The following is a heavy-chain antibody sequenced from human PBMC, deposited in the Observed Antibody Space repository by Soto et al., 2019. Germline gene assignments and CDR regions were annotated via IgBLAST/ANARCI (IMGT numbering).Heavy chain of an antibody. V-gene: IGHV1-69*02. CDR2: IIPILGIA. D-gene: IGHD3-16*01. CDR3: ASPGSQIGGATGYYYMDV. J-gene: IGHJ6*03. Sequence: ASVKVSCKASGGTFSSYTISWVRQAPGRGLEWMGRIIPILGIANYAQKFQGRVTITADKSTSTAYMELGSLRSEDTAVYYCASPGSQIGGATGYYYMDVWGKGTTVTVSS. CDR1: GGTFSSYT.